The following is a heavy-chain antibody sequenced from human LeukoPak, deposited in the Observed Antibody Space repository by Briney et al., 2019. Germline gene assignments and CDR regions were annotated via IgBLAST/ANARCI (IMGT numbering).Heavy chain of an antibody. CDR2: ISFSGTYI. CDR3: AKAGSIRFDY. J-gene: IGHJ4*02. Sequence: GGSLRLSCAASGFSFSSYSMNWVRQAPGKGLEWVSSISFSGTYIYYADSLKGRITISRDNARRSLFLQMNSLRAEDTAAYYCAKAGSIRFDYWGQGTLVTVSS. D-gene: IGHD1-26*01. CDR1: GFSFSSYS. V-gene: IGHV3-21*04.